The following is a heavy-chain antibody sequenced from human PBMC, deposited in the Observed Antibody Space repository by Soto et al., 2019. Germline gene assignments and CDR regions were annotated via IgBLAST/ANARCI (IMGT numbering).Heavy chain of an antibody. CDR3: ARDSWNSY. CDR2: INPDGSST. CDR1: GFTFNLYW. J-gene: IGHJ4*02. V-gene: IGHV3-74*01. Sequence: GGSLRLSCAAYGFTFNLYWMHWVRQAPGKGLVWVSRINPDGSSTTYADSVKGRFTISRDNSKNTVYLQMNGLGAEDTAIYYCARDSWNSYWGKGALVTVS. D-gene: IGHD1-7*01.